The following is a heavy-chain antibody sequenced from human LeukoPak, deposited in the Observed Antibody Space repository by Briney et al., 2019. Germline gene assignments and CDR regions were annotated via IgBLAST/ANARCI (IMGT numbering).Heavy chain of an antibody. D-gene: IGHD3-10*01. CDR3: ARLLTIIYYFDY. J-gene: IGHJ4*02. CDR1: GYSISSGYY. CDR2: IYHSGST. Sequence: SETLSLTCAVSGYSISSGYYWGWIRQPPGKGLEWIGSIYHSGSTYYNPSLKSRATISVDTSKNQFSLKLSSVTAADTAVYYCARLLTIIYYFDYWGQGTLVTVSS. V-gene: IGHV4-38-2*01.